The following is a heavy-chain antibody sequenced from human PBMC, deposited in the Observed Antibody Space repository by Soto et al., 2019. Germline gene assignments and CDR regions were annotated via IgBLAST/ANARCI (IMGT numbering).Heavy chain of an antibody. Sequence: PSETLSLTCTVSGGSMTSNYFYWSWIRQAPGKGLEWIGYIYYRGNTYYNPSLKSRVTISLDTSKKQFSLQLNSVTPEDTAVYYCARGAFIVSPCTGFDYWGQGTPVTVSS. CDR3: ARGAFIVSPCTGFDY. D-gene: IGHD3-16*02. V-gene: IGHV4-30-4*01. J-gene: IGHJ4*02. CDR2: IYYRGNT. CDR1: GGSMTSNYFY.